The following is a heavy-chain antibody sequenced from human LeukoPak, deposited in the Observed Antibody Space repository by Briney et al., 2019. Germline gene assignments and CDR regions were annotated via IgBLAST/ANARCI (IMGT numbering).Heavy chain of an antibody. CDR1: GYSISSGYY. J-gene: IGHJ4*02. CDR2: IYHSGST. Sequence: SETLSLTCTVSGYSISSGYYWSWIRQPPGKGLEWIGYIYHSGSTYYNPSLKSRVTISVDRSKNQFSLKLSSVTAADTAVYYCARDRAGRRAIDYWGQGTLVTVSS. CDR3: ARDRAGRRAIDY. V-gene: IGHV4-38-2*02. D-gene: IGHD6-13*01.